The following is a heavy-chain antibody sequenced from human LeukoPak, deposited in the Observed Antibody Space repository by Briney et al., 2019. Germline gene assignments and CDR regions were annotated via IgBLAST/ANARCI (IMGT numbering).Heavy chain of an antibody. V-gene: IGHV3-23*01. J-gene: IGHJ4*02. CDR3: AKVSTGYFFQYYFDY. Sequence: GGSLRLSCAASGFTFSSYAMSWVRQAPGKGLEWVSAISGSGGSTYYADSVKGRFTISRDNSKNTLYLQMNSPRAEDTAVYYCAKVSTGYFFQYYFDYWGQGTLVTVSS. CDR1: GFTFSSYA. D-gene: IGHD3-9*01. CDR2: ISGSGGST.